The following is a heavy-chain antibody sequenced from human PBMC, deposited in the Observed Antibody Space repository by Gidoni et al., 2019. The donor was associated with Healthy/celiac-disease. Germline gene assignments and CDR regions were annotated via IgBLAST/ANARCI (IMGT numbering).Heavy chain of an antibody. CDR1: GGSIRSSSYY. D-gene: IGHD2-2*01. J-gene: IGHJ5*02. V-gene: IGHV4-39*01. CDR2: IYYSGST. CDR3: ARRIVGVPAAINWFDP. Sequence: QLQPQGSGPGLVKPSETLSRTCTVPGGSIRSSSYYWGGIRQPPGKGLEWIGSIYYSGSTYYNPSRKRRVTISVDTSKNQFSLKLSSVTDADTAVYYCARRIVGVPAAINWFDPWGQGTLVTVSS.